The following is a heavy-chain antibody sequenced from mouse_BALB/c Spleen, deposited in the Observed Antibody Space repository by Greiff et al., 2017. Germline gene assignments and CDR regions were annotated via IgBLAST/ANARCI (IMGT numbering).Heavy chain of an antibody. Sequence: EVKLVESGPGLVKPSQSLSLTCTVTGYSITSDYAWNWIRQFPGNKLEWMGYISYSGSTSYNPSLKSRISITRDTSKNQFFLQLNSVTTEDTATYYCARHYYGSSPYFDYWGQGTTLTVSS. CDR2: ISYSGST. J-gene: IGHJ2*01. V-gene: IGHV3-2*02. CDR1: GYSITSDYA. D-gene: IGHD1-1*01. CDR3: ARHYYGSSPYFDY.